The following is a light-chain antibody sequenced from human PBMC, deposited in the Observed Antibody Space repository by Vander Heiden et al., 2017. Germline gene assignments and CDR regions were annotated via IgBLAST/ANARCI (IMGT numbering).Light chain of an antibody. V-gene: IGLV2-14*03. CDR3: SSYPSSTTYV. CDR2: DVS. J-gene: IGLJ1*01. Sequence: QSALTQPASVAGAPGQSITISCTGTSGEVGGYNWVACYQEHPGKAPKLMIFDVSKRPSGVSTRFSGSKSGNTASLTISGLQAEDEADYYCSSYPSSTTYVFGTGTKVTVL. CDR1: SGEVGGYNW.